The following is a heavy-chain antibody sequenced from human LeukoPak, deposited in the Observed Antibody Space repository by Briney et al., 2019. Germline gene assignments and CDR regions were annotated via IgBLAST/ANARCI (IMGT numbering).Heavy chain of an antibody. V-gene: IGHV1-2*02. CDR2: INPNSGGT. CDR3: ARDPVARTSGDY. Sequence: ASVKVSCKASGYTFTGYYMHWVRQAPGQGLEWMGWINPNSGGTNYAQKFQGRVTMTRDTSISTAYMELSRLRSDDTAVYYCARDPVARTSGDYWGQGTLVTVSS. CDR1: GYTFTGYY. J-gene: IGHJ4*02. D-gene: IGHD1-14*01.